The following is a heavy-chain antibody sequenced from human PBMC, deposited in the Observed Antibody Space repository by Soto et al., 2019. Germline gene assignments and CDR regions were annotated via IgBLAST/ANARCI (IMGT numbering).Heavy chain of an antibody. V-gene: IGHV3-23*01. CDR3: AKRSAGGQYYFDN. CDR2: ISASGSST. Sequence: GGSLRLSCAASGFTFSTYAMSWVRQAPGKGLEWVSSISASGSSTYYADSVKGRFSISRDKPRNTLNLQMDSLRDEDTAVYHCAKRSAGGQYYFDNCGQGTPVTVSS. CDR1: GFTFSTYA. J-gene: IGHJ4*02. D-gene: IGHD3-16*01.